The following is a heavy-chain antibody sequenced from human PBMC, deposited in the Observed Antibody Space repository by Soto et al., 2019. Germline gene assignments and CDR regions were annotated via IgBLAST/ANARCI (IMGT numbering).Heavy chain of an antibody. CDR3: AKDIAALD. J-gene: IGHJ4*02. V-gene: IGHV3-30*18. D-gene: IGHD6-13*01. CDR1: GFTFSSYG. CDR2: ISYDGSNK. Sequence: QVQLVESGGGVVQPGRSLRLSCAASGFTFSSYGMHWVRQAPGKGLEWVAVISYDGSNKYYADSVKGRFTISRDNSKNTLYLQMNSLRAEDTAVYYCAKDIAALDWGQGTLVTVSS.